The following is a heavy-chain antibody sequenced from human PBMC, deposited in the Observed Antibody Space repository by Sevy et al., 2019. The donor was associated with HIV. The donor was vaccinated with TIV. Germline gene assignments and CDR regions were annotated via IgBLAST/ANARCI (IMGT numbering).Heavy chain of an antibody. CDR2: IKSKRDGATR. Sequence: GGSLRLSCAASGFTFSNAWMSWVRQAPGKGLEWVGRIKSKRDGATRVLAAPGIGRVTMSRAESRNTLYLQMNSLKIEDTGVYYCATGLGKSDFDFWGQGTLVTVSS. CDR1: GFTFSNAW. CDR3: ATGLGKSDFDF. D-gene: IGHD3-9*01. J-gene: IGHJ4*02. V-gene: IGHV3-15*01.